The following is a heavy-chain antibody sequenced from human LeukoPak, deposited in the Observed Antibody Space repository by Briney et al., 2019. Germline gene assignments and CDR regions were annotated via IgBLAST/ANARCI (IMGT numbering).Heavy chain of an antibody. CDR2: ISGSGGST. V-gene: IGHV3-23*01. Sequence: GGTLRLSCAASGFTFSNYGMSWVRQAPGKGLEWVSAISGSGGSTYYADSVKGRFTISRDNSKNTLYLQMNSLRAEDTAVYYCAKIGANVGFWGQGTLVTVSS. J-gene: IGHJ4*02. D-gene: IGHD4/OR15-4a*01. CDR1: GFTFSNYG. CDR3: AKIGANVGF.